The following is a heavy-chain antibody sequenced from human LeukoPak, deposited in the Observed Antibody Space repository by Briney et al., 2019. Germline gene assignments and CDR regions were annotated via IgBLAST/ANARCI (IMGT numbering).Heavy chain of an antibody. CDR1: GFRFGSDW. J-gene: IGHJ4*02. V-gene: IGHV3-74*01. CDR2: ITSDGSTT. Sequence: PGGSLRLSCVGSGFRFGSDWMHWVRQAPGKGLEWVSRITSDGSTTSYADPVKGRFTISRDNSKNTLYLQMNSLRAEDTAVYYCATITGYCSSTSCHDYWGQGTLVTVSS. CDR3: ATITGYCSSTSCHDY. D-gene: IGHD2-2*01.